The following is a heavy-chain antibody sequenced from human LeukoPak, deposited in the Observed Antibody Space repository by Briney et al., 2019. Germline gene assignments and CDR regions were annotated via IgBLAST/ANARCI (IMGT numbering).Heavy chain of an antibody. Sequence: SETLSLTCAVYGGSFSGYYWSWIRQPPGKGLEWIGEINHSGSTNYNPSLKSRVTISVDTSKNQFSLKLSSVTAADTAMYYCAREPAYGSGSRAFDYWGQGTLVTVSS. CDR2: INHSGST. J-gene: IGHJ4*02. V-gene: IGHV4-34*01. CDR3: AREPAYGSGSRAFDY. CDR1: GGSFSGYY. D-gene: IGHD3-10*01.